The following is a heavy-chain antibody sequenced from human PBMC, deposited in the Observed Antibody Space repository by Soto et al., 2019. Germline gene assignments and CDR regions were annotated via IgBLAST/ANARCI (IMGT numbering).Heavy chain of an antibody. D-gene: IGHD3-22*01. CDR1: GFTFRRYP. Sequence: EVQLVESGGGLVQPGGSLRLSCAASGFTFRRYPMTWIRQGPGQGLEWVSDISASSDFIYYADSVKGRFTISRDNAKNSLYLQMNSLRDEDMAVYYCDRVPNDSRGYSIDYWGQGTLVTVSS. V-gene: IGHV3-48*02. J-gene: IGHJ4*02. CDR3: DRVPNDSRGYSIDY. CDR2: ISASSDFI.